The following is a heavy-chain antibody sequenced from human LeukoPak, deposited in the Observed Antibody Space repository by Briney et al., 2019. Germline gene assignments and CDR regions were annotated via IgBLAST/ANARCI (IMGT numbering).Heavy chain of an antibody. D-gene: IGHD6-13*01. CDR2: IYYSGST. CDR3: ARLDRSSCDYFDD. Sequence: PSETQTLMCTVSGGSISSSNYDWGWIRQPPGKGLEWIGSIYYSGSTYYNPSLKRRVTISVDTSKNQFSLKLSSVTAADTAVYYCARLDRSSCDYFDDCLQGTLVTVSS. J-gene: IGHJ4*02. V-gene: IGHV4-39*01. CDR1: GGSISSSNYD.